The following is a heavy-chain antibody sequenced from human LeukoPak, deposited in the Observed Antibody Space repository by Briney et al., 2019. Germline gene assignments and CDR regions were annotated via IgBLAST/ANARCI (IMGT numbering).Heavy chain of an antibody. CDR1: GFTFTNYA. J-gene: IGHJ4*02. CDR2: ISASGLMT. D-gene: IGHD1-26*01. CDR3: AKDRSIGTYYTFDH. Sequence: GGSLRLSCAASGFTFTNYAMTWVRQAPGKGLEWVSSISASGLMTYYADSVKGRFTVSRDNSKNSLYLQMSSLTAAGTAVYYCAKDRSIGTYYTFDHWGQGTLVTVSS. V-gene: IGHV3-23*01.